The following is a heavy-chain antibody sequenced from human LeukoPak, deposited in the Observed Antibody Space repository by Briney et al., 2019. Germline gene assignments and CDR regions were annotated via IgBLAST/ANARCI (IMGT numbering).Heavy chain of an antibody. CDR3: AIHRYNNGPHWIDP. D-gene: IGHD6-25*01. CDR1: DAPISSNSNY. J-gene: IGHJ5*02. CDR2: IYSSGST. V-gene: IGHV4-39*01. Sequence: PEPLSLPFTASDAPISSNSNYWGWMHQPQEKGLEWIGSIYSSGSTYYNPSLKSRVTISVDTSKNQFSLRLSSVTAAYTAVDYFAIHRYNNGPHWIDPWGQGILVTVFS.